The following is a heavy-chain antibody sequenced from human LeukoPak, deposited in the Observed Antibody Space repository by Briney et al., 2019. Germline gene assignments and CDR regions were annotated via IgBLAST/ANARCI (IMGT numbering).Heavy chain of an antibody. CDR3: AREIPGQLVQVEVFWNWFDP. Sequence: PSETLSLTCTVSGGSISSGSYYWSWIRQPAGKGLEWIGRIYTSGSTNYNPSLKSRVTISVDTSKNQFSLKLSSVTAADTAVYYCAREIPGQLVQVEVFWNWFDPWGQGTLVTVSS. CDR2: IYTSGST. CDR1: GGSISSGSYY. D-gene: IGHD6-13*01. J-gene: IGHJ5*02. V-gene: IGHV4-61*02.